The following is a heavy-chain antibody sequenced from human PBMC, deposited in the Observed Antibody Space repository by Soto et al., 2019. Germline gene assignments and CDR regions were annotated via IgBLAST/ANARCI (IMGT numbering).Heavy chain of an antibody. D-gene: IGHD3-3*01. J-gene: IGHJ4*02. CDR1: GYTFVTYA. V-gene: IGHV1-3*01. CDR2: INGGNGKT. CDR3: ARETTIFGVQIMTYDY. Sequence: ASVKVSCKASGYTFVTYAVHWVRQASGQRLEWMGWINGGNGKTKYSQKFQGRVTITRDTSASTAYMELSSLTSEDTAVYYCARETTIFGVQIMTYDYWGQGTLVTVSS.